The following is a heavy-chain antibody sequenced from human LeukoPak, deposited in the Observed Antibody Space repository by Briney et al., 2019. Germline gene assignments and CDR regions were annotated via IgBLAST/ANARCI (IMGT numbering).Heavy chain of an antibody. CDR2: ISWNSGSI. CDR1: GFTFDDYA. Sequence: PGGSLRLSCAASGFTFDDYAMHWVRQAPGKGLEWVSGISWNSGSIGYADSVKGRFTISRDNAKNSLYLQMNSLRAEDTALYYCAKGTYSSSVYYFDYWGQGTLVTVSS. CDR3: AKGTYSSSVYYFDY. V-gene: IGHV3-9*01. D-gene: IGHD6-13*01. J-gene: IGHJ4*02.